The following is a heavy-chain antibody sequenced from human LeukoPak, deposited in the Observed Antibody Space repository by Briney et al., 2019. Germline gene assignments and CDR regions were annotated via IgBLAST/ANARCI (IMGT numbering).Heavy chain of an antibody. CDR1: GFTFSSYS. V-gene: IGHV3-48*01. Sequence: GGSLRLSCAASGFTFSSYSMTWVRQAPGKGLEWVSYISSSSSTIYYADSVKGRFTISRDNAKNSLYLQMNSLRAEDTAVYYCARRPAFDYWGQGTLVTVSS. J-gene: IGHJ4*02. CDR2: ISSSSSTI. CDR3: ARRPAFDY.